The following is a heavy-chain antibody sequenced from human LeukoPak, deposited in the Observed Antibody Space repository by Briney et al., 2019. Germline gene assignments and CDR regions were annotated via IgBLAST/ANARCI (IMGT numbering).Heavy chain of an antibody. CDR1: GDSVSSNSAA. CDR3: AREEAAVGYYFDL. D-gene: IGHD6-13*01. Sequence: SQTLSLTCAISGDSVSSNSAAWNRIRQSPSRGLEWLGRTYYRSKWFNDYSVSIKSRITINPDTSKNQFSLQLNSVTPEDTAVYFCAREEAAVGYYFDLWGQGTLVTVSS. V-gene: IGHV6-1*01. CDR2: TYYRSKWFN. J-gene: IGHJ4*02.